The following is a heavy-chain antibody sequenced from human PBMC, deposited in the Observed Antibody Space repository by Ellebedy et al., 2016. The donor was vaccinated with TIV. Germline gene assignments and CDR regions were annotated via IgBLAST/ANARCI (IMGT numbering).Heavy chain of an antibody. CDR1: GFIFSDYW. J-gene: IGHJ6*03. CDR2: IKEDGGEK. V-gene: IGHV3-7*01. CDR3: ARRYMDV. Sequence: GESLKISXAASGFIFSDYWMHWVRQAPGKGLEWVANIKEDGGEKYYVDSVKGRFTISRDNTKNSLYLQMNNLRAEDTAVYYCARRYMDVWGKGTTVTVSS.